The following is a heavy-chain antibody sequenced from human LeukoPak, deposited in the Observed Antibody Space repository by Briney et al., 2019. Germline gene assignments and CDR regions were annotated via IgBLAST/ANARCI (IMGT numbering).Heavy chain of an antibody. CDR2: INSDGRTT. V-gene: IGHV3-74*01. J-gene: IGHJ4*02. CDR3: ARDYPSPQVGATPGIDY. Sequence: PGGSLRLFCAASGFTFSTYWMHWVRQAPGKGLVWVSRINSDGRTTVYADSVKGRFTISRDNAKNTLYLQMNSLRAEDTAVYYCARDYPSPQVGATPGIDYWGQGSLVTVSS. D-gene: IGHD1-26*01. CDR1: GFTFSTYW.